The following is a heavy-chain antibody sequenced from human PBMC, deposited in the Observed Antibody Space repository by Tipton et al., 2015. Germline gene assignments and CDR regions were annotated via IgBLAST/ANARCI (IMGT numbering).Heavy chain of an antibody. J-gene: IGHJ6*02. Sequence: SLRLSCAASGFTFNSHSMDWVRQAPGKGLEWLSYISASSGSIYYGESVRGRFTISRDNAKNSLYLQMNSLRDEDTAVYYCARDLEHGMDVWGQGTTVTVSS. CDR3: ARDLEHGMDV. CDR1: GFTFNSHS. V-gene: IGHV3-48*02. D-gene: IGHD5-24*01. CDR2: ISASSGSI.